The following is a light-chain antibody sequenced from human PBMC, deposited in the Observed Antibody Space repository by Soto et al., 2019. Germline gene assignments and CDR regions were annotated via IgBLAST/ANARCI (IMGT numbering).Light chain of an antibody. V-gene: IGKV3-20*01. CDR2: GAS. CDR1: QRLSNTY. CDR3: QHYGSSLYT. Sequence: EIVMTQSPGTLSVSPGERVTLSCRANQRLSNTYVAWYQQKPGQAPRLLIYGASYRATGIPDRFSGSGSETDFSLTISRLEPEDFAVYYCQHYGSSLYTFGQGTKLEIK. J-gene: IGKJ2*01.